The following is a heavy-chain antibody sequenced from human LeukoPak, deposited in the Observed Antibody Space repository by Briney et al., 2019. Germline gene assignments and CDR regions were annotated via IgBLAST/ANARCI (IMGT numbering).Heavy chain of an antibody. D-gene: IGHD4-23*01. CDR3: ASSYTVVTREAFDI. CDR1: GGSFSGYY. V-gene: IGHV4-34*01. J-gene: IGHJ3*02. CDR2: INHSGST. Sequence: SETLSLTCAISGGSFSGYYWTWIRQPPGKGLEWIGEINHSGSTNYNPSLKSRVTISVDTSKNQFSLKLSSVTAADTAVYYCASSYTVVTREAFDIWGQGTMVTVSS.